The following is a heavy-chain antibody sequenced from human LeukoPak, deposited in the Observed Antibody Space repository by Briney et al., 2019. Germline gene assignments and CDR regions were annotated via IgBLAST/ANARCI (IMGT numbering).Heavy chain of an antibody. J-gene: IGHJ4*02. D-gene: IGHD4/OR15-4a*01. CDR2: ISYDGSNK. V-gene: IGHV3-30*03. Sequence: GGSLRLSCAASGFTFSSYGMHWVRQAPGKGLEWVAVISYDGSNKYYADSVKGRFTISRDNSKNTLYLQMNSLRPEDTAVYYCARRAGAYSRPYDYWGQGTLVTVSS. CDR1: GFTFSSYG. CDR3: ARRAGAYSRPYDY.